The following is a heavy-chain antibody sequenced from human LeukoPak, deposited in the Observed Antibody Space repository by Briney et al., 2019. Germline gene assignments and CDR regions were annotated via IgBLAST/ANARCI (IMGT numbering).Heavy chain of an antibody. CDR3: AGHGPYRFFDL. J-gene: IGHJ2*01. V-gene: IGHV4-39*01. CDR1: GDSISSTSYY. D-gene: IGHD3/OR15-3a*01. CDR2: IYYSGGT. Sequence: PSETLSLTCTVSGDSISSTSYYWGWIRQPPGEGLEWIGGIYYSGGTYYNPSLKSRVTISVDTSKNQFSLKLSSVTAADTAVYYCAGHGPYRFFDLWGRGTLVTVSS.